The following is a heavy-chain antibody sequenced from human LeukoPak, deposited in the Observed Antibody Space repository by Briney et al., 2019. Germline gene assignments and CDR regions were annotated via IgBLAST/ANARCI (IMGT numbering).Heavy chain of an antibody. Sequence: PSETLSLTCAVYGGSISSYYWSWIRQPPGKGLEWIGYIYYSGSTNYNPSLKSRVTISVDTSKNQFSLKLSSVTAADTAVYYCARDSPVGLHYYGMDVWGQGTTVTVSS. V-gene: IGHV4-59*01. CDR2: IYYSGST. D-gene: IGHD1-26*01. CDR1: GGSISSYY. CDR3: ARDSPVGLHYYGMDV. J-gene: IGHJ6*02.